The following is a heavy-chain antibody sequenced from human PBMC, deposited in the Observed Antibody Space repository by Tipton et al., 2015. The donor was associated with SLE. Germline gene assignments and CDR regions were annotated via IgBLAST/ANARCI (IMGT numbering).Heavy chain of an antibody. D-gene: IGHD5-18*01. CDR3: ARTAGRSVKLWYFEL. J-gene: IGHJ2*01. Sequence: TLSLTCTVSGGSLSSYYWSWIRQSPEKGLEWIGHLSYSGSTNYNPSLESRVTISVDTSKNQFSLKLSSVTDVDTAVYYWARTAGRSVKLWYFELWGRGTLVTVSS. V-gene: IGHV4-59*12. CDR1: GGSLSSYY. CDR2: LSYSGST.